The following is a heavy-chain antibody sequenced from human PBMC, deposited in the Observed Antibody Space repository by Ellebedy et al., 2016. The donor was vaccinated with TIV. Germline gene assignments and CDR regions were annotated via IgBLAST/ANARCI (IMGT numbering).Heavy chain of an antibody. Sequence: MPSETLSLTCTVSGGSTSSYYWSWIRQPPGKGLEWVGYIYYSGSTYYNPSLKSRVTISVDTSKNQFSLKLSSVTAADTAVYYCARGDSSSSRVYYWGQGTLVTVSS. CDR1: GGSTSSYY. D-gene: IGHD6-6*01. V-gene: IGHV4-59*08. CDR2: IYYSGST. CDR3: ARGDSSSSRVYY. J-gene: IGHJ4*02.